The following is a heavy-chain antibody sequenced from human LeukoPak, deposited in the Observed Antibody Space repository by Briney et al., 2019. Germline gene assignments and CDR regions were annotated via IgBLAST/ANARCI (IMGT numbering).Heavy chain of an antibody. CDR2: ISGSGGST. J-gene: IGHJ6*02. CDR3: AKVKDYDILTGYYGYYGMDV. Sequence: WGSLRLSCAASGFTFSSYAMSWVRQAPGKGLGWGSAISGSGGSTYYADSVKGRFTISRDNSKNTLYLQMNSLRAEDTAVYYCAKVKDYDILTGYYGYYGMDVWGQGTTVTVSS. D-gene: IGHD3-9*01. V-gene: IGHV3-23*01. CDR1: GFTFSSYA.